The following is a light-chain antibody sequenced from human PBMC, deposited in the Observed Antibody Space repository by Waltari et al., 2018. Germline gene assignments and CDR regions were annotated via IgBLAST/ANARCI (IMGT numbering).Light chain of an antibody. CDR2: KTS. CDR1: QSVGVW. J-gene: IGKJ1*01. V-gene: IGKV1-5*03. CDR3: QQYNSFPKT. Sequence: DIQMTQSPSTLSPSVGDRVTITCRASQSVGVWLAWYQQKPGKAPKVLIYKTSSLESGVPSRFSGSGSGTEFTLTISNLQPADFATYYCQQYNSFPKTFGQWTKVEIK.